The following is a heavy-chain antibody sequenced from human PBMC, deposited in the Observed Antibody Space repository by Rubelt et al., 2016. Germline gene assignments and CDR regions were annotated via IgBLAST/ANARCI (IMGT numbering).Heavy chain of an antibody. V-gene: IGHV1-18*01. Sequence: QVQLVQSGAEVKKPGASVKVSCKASGYTFTSYGISWVRQAPGQGLEWMGWISAYNGNTNYAQKLQGRVTMTTDTSTSPAYMGLGSLRYDDTAVYYCARDVGGNSVLYYFDYWGQGTLVTVSS. J-gene: IGHJ4*02. D-gene: IGHD4-23*01. CDR3: ARDVGGNSVLYYFDY. CDR2: ISAYNGNT. CDR1: GYTFTSYG.